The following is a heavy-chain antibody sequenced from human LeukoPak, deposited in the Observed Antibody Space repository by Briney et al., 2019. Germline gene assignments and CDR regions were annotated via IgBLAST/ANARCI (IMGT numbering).Heavy chain of an antibody. CDR3: AKVIRPHVDTAMDLYYYYGMDV. Sequence: GGSLRLSCAASGFTFSSYGMHWVRQAPGKGLEWVAFIRYDGSNKYYADSVKGRFTISRDNSKNTLYLQMNSLRAEDTAVYYCAKVIRPHVDTAMDLYYYYGMDVWGQGTTVTVSS. V-gene: IGHV3-30*02. CDR1: GFTFSSYG. D-gene: IGHD5-18*01. CDR2: IRYDGSNK. J-gene: IGHJ6*02.